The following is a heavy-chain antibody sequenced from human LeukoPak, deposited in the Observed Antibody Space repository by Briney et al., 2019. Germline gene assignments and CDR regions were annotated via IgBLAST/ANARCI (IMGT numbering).Heavy chain of an antibody. CDR1: GFTFSSYE. Sequence: GGSLRLSGAASGFTFSSYEMNWVRQAPGKGLEWVSYISSSGSTIYYADSVKGRFTISRDNAKNSLYLQMNSLRAEDTAVYYCARENAVVVVTAADAFDIWGQGTMVTVSS. D-gene: IGHD2-21*02. J-gene: IGHJ3*02. V-gene: IGHV3-48*03. CDR2: ISSSGSTI. CDR3: ARENAVVVVTAADAFDI.